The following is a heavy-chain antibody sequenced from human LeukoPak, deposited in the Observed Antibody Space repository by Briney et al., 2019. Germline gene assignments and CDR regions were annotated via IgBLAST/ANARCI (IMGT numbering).Heavy chain of an antibody. Sequence: PGGSLRLSCAASGFTFSTHDVNWVRQAPGKGLEWVANIKQDGSEKYYVDSVKGRFTISRDNAKNSLYLQMNSLRAEDTAVYYCARIENSNYVQDKRFDYWGQGTLVTVSS. CDR3: ARIENSNYVQDKRFDY. V-gene: IGHV3-7*01. D-gene: IGHD4-11*01. CDR1: GFTFSTHD. CDR2: IKQDGSEK. J-gene: IGHJ4*02.